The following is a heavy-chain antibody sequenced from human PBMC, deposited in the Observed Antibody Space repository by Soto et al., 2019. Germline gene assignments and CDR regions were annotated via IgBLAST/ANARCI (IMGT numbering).Heavy chain of an antibody. V-gene: IGHV1-69*02. Sequence: QVQLVQSGAEVKKPGSSVKVSCKASGGTFSSYTISWVRQAPGQGLEWMGRIIPILGIANYAQKFQGRVTITADKSTSTAYMELSSLRSEDTAVYYCARYSGSSGDAFDICGQGTMVTVSS. CDR2: IIPILGIA. D-gene: IGHD1-26*01. CDR3: ARYSGSSGDAFDI. CDR1: GGTFSSYT. J-gene: IGHJ3*02.